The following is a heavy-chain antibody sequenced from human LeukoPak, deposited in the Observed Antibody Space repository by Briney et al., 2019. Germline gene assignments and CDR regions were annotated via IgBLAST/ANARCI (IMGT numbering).Heavy chain of an antibody. V-gene: IGHV3-66*01. D-gene: IGHD2-2*02. CDR2: IYSGGST. CDR3: ARVPRYQLLYREYYYYGMDV. Sequence: QSGGSLRLSCAASGFTVSSNYMSWVRQAPGRGLEWVSVIYSGGSTYYADSVKGRFTISRDNSKNTLYLQMNSLRAEDTAVYYCARVPRYQLLYREYYYYGMDVWGQGTTVTVSS. J-gene: IGHJ6*02. CDR1: GFTVSSNY.